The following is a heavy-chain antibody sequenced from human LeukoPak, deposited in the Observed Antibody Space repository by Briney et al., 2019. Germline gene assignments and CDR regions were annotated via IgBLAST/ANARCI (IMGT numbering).Heavy chain of an antibody. Sequence: GGSLRLSCEASGFAFSFFAMSWLRQAPGKGLEWVSTINANSGTRSYAASVRGRFTISRDNSKNTLYLQLNTLRADDTAVYYCAKPISGGLAVTADWFAPWGQGTLVAVSS. J-gene: IGHJ5*01. CDR3: AKPISGGLAVTADWFAP. D-gene: IGHD6-19*01. V-gene: IGHV3-23*01. CDR1: GFAFSFFA. CDR2: INANSGTR.